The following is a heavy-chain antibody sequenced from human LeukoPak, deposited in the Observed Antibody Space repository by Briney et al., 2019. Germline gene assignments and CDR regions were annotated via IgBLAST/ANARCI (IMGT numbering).Heavy chain of an antibody. V-gene: IGHV3-21*01. CDR1: GFTFSSYS. Sequence: PGGSLRLSCAASGFTFSSYSMNWVRQAPGKGLEWVSSISSSSSYIYYADSVKGRFTISRDNAKNSLYLQMNSLRAEDTAVYYCARLYYYDSSGYKDYFDYWGQGTLVTVSP. J-gene: IGHJ4*02. CDR3: ARLYYYDSSGYKDYFDY. CDR2: ISSSSSYI. D-gene: IGHD3-22*01.